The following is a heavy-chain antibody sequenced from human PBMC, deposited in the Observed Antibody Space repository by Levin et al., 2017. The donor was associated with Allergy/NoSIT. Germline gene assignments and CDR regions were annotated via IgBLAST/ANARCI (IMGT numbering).Heavy chain of an antibody. V-gene: IGHV4-59*08. CDR2: IYYSGST. Sequence: SQTLSLTCTVSGGSISSYYWSWIRQPPGKGLEWIGYIYYSGSTNYNPSLKSRVTISVDTSKNQFSLKLSSVTAADTAVYYCARHSFYDSYYMDVWGKGTTVTVSS. D-gene: IGHD3-9*01. CDR3: ARHSFYDSYYMDV. J-gene: IGHJ6*03. CDR1: GGSISSYY.